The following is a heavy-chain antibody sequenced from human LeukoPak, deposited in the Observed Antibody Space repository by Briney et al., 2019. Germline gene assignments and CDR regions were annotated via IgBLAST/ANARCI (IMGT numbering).Heavy chain of an antibody. V-gene: IGHV3-64D*06. J-gene: IGHJ3*02. CDR2: ISINGGST. D-gene: IGHD3-10*01. CDR1: GFTFSSYA. Sequence: PGGSLRLSCSASGFTFSSYAMHWVRQAPGKGLEYVSGISINGGSTDYADSVKGRFTISRDNSKNTVYLQMSSLRAEDTAVYYCVKESGVVRGVIMDAFDKWGQGTMVTVSS. CDR3: VKESGVVRGVIMDAFDK.